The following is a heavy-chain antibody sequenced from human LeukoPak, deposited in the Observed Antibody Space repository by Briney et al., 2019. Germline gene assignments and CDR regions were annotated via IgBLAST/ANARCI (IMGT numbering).Heavy chain of an antibody. J-gene: IGHJ5*02. D-gene: IGHD6-13*01. CDR3: ARGYPPANGRRPIAAAGGFDP. CDR1: GDSVSSNSAA. V-gene: IGHV6-1*01. Sequence: PSQTLSLTCAISGDSVSSNSAAWNWIRQSPSRGLEWLGRTYYRSKWYNDYAVSVKSRITINPDTSKNQFSLQLNSVTPEDTAVYYCARGYPPANGRRPIAAAGGFDPWGQGTLVTVSS. CDR2: TYYRSKWYN.